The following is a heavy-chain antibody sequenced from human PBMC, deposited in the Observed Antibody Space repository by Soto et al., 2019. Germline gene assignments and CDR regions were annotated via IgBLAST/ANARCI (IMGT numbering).Heavy chain of an antibody. Sequence: EVQLLESGGGLVQAGGSLRLSCTASGFTFSSYAMSWVRQAPGKGLEWVSAISGSGGNTYYADSVKGRFTISRDNSKNTLYLQMNSLRAEDTAVYYCAKSITARPFDYWGQGALVTVSS. D-gene: IGHD6-6*01. J-gene: IGHJ4*02. CDR1: GFTFSSYA. CDR3: AKSITARPFDY. V-gene: IGHV3-23*01. CDR2: ISGSGGNT.